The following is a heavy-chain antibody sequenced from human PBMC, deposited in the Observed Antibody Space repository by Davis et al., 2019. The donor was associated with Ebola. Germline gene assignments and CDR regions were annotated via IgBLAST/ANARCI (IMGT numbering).Heavy chain of an antibody. V-gene: IGHV3-48*02. J-gene: IGHJ4*02. D-gene: IGHD7-27*01. CDR3: ATDRNWDFDY. CDR2: ISDSSTTI. Sequence: GESLKISCAASGFTFSAYSMNWVRQAPGKGLEWVSYISDSSTTIYYADSVKGRFTISRDNAKNSLYLQMNSLRDEDTAVCYCATDRNWDFDYWGQGTLVTVSS. CDR1: GFTFSAYS.